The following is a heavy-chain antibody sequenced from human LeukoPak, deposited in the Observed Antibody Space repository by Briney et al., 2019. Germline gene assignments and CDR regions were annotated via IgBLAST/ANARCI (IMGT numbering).Heavy chain of an antibody. CDR3: ARGDDYYDSSGYPQYFDY. J-gene: IGHJ4*02. CDR1: GGSISGGDYY. V-gene: IGHV4-30-4*08. D-gene: IGHD3-22*01. CDR2: IYYSGST. Sequence: SQTLSLTCTVSGGSISGGDYYWSWIRQPPGKGLEWIGYIYYSGSTYYNPSLKSRVTISVDTSKNQFSLKLSSVTAADTAVYYCARGDDYYDSSGYPQYFDYWGQGTLVTVSS.